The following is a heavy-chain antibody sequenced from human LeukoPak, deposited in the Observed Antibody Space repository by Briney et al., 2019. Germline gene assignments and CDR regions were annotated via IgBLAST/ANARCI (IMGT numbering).Heavy chain of an antibody. D-gene: IGHD6-13*01. CDR2: IYPDDSDT. Sequence: GESLKISCKASEDSFTTSWIGWVRQMPGKGLEWMGIIYPDDSDTRYSPSFQGQVTISADKSISTAYLQWSSLKASDTGVYYCASGYLYYFDYWGQGSLVTVSS. CDR1: EDSFTTSW. J-gene: IGHJ4*02. CDR3: ASGYLYYFDY. V-gene: IGHV5-51*01.